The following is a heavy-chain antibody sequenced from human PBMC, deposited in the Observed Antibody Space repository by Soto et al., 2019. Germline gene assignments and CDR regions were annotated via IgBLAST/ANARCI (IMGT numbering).Heavy chain of an antibody. CDR3: ARATGTLRSRNWDY. Sequence: PSETLSLTCSVSGGSISTVGHYWTWIRQPPGKGLEWIGSIYHTGSTYYSKSLRSRLTMSVDTSKSQFSLRLSSVTAADTAAYYCARATGTLRSRNWDYWGQGSLVTVSS. CDR2: IYHTGST. V-gene: IGHV4-31*03. J-gene: IGHJ4*02. CDR1: GGSISTVGHY. D-gene: IGHD1-1*01.